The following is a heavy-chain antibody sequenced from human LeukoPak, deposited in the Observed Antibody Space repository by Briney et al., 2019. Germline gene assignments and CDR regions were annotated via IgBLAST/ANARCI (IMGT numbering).Heavy chain of an antibody. Sequence: SETLSLTCTVSGYSIRSSRHYYSWIRQPPGKGLEWVASIAYAGRTYYTPSHKSRVIISVETSKKPFSQRLSSVTAADTAVYYCARGYYDVLTGHPKNFDYWGEGALVSVSS. D-gene: IGHD3-9*01. J-gene: IGHJ4*02. CDR1: GYSIRSSRHY. CDR3: ARGYYDVLTGHPKNFDY. CDR2: IAYAGRT. V-gene: IGHV4-39*01.